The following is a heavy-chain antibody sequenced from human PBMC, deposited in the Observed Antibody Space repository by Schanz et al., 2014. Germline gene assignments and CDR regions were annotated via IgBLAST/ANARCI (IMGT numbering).Heavy chain of an antibody. D-gene: IGHD2-8*01. V-gene: IGHV3-30*04. J-gene: IGHJ6*02. CDR1: GFTFNSYD. CDR3: ARAGCINGACKYGMDV. Sequence: QVQLLESGGGVVQPGRSLRLSCAASGFTFNSYDLSWVRQAPGKGPEWVAVISYDGSNQYYTDSVKGRFTVSRDNSKNTVYLQMNSLRAEDTAVYYCARAGCINGACKYGMDVWGQGTTVTVSS. CDR2: ISYDGSNQ.